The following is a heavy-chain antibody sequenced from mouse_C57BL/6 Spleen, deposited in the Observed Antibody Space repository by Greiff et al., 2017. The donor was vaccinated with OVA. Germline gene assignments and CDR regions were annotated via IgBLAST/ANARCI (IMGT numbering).Heavy chain of an antibody. CDR2: IYPGDGDT. D-gene: IGHD2-12*01. J-gene: IGHJ4*01. V-gene: IGHV1-82*01. Sequence: QVQLQQSGPELVKPGASVKISCKASGYAFSSSWMNWVKQRPGKGLEWIGRIYPGDGDTNYNGKFKGKATLTADKSSSTAYMQLSRLTSEDSAVYCGERGDYTGAMDCWGQGTSVTVSS. CDR3: ERGDYTGAMDC. CDR1: GYAFSSSW.